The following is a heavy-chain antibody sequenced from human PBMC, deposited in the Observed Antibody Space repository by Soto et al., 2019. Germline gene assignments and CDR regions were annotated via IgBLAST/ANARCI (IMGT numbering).Heavy chain of an antibody. D-gene: IGHD3-10*01. J-gene: IGHJ4*02. CDR2: ISPDGRTT. V-gene: IGHV3-74*01. CDR1: GFSCGHYW. Sequence: VGSLRLSRAASGFSCGHYWMHWVRQAPGKGLVWVSRISPDGRTTTYADSVKGRFTISRDNAKSTLYLQMNSLTVEDGAVYYCADSWLPTSYWGPGTLVTVSS. CDR3: ADSWLPTSY.